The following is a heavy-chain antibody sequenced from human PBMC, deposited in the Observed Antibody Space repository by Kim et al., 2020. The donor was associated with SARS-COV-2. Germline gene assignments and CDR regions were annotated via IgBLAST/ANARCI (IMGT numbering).Heavy chain of an antibody. CDR3: ARRLYHHGGVYYPFDF. V-gene: IGHV3-30*04. D-gene: IGHD3-22*01. J-gene: IGHJ4*01. Sequence: GGSLRLSCAASGFTFSSYAMYWVRQAPGKGLEWVAGLHFDGSKKYYADSVKGRFTISRDRSKNTIYVQMNSLRPDDTAFYYCARRLYHHGGVYYPFDFWG. CDR2: LHFDGSKK. CDR1: GFTFSSYA.